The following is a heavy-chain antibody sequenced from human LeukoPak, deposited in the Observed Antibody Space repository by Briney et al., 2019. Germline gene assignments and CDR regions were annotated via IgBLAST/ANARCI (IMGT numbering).Heavy chain of an antibody. J-gene: IGHJ4*02. CDR2: FDPEDGET. CDR1: GYTLTELS. V-gene: IGHV1-24*01. D-gene: IGHD3-10*01. Sequence: ASVKVSCKVSGYTLTELSMHWVRQAPGKGLEWMGGFDPEDGETIYAQKFQGRVTMTEDTSTDTAYMELSRLRSDDTAVYYCARRNTNITMVWATFVYYFDYWGQGTLVTVSS. CDR3: ARRNTNITMVWATFVYYFDY.